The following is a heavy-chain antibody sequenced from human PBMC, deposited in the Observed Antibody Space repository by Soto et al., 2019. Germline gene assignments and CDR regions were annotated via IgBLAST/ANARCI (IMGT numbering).Heavy chain of an antibody. CDR1: GFTFSSYA. CDR3: AKPESSYSWGNGPDY. CDR2: ISGSGGST. D-gene: IGHD3-22*01. V-gene: IGHV3-23*01. Sequence: PGGSLRLSCAASGFTFSSYAMSWVRQAPGKGLKWVSAISGSGGSTYYADSVKGRFTISRDNSKNTLFLQMNSLRAEDTAVYYCAKPESSYSWGNGPDYWGQGTLVTVSS. J-gene: IGHJ4*02.